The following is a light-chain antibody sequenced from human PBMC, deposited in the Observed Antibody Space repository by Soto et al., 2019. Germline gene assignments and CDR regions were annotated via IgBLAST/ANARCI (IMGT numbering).Light chain of an antibody. CDR2: TTS. CDR3: QQYGSSLWT. V-gene: IGKV3-20*01. J-gene: IGKJ1*01. CDR1: QSVSSSY. Sequence: EIVFTQSPGTLSLSPGERAPLSCRASQSVSSSYLAWYQQKPGQAPRLLIYTTSIRATGIPDRFSGSGSGTDFTLTISRLEPEDFAVYYCQQYGSSLWTFGQGTKVDIK.